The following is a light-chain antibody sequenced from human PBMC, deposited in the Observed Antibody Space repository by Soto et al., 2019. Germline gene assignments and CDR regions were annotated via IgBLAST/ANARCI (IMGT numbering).Light chain of an antibody. Sequence: QSVLTQPASVSGSPGQSITISCTGTSSDVGDHNYVAWYQQHPSKAPKLIIYDVNNRPSGISNRFSGFKSGNTASLTISWLQAEDEADYFCSSPTSSSTYVFGTGTKLTVL. J-gene: IGLJ1*01. CDR3: SSPTSSSTYV. V-gene: IGLV2-14*03. CDR2: DVN. CDR1: SSDVGDHNY.